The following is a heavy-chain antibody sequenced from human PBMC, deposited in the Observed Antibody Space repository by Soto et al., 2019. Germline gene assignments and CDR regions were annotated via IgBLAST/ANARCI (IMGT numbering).Heavy chain of an antibody. CDR3: ARRNRLGYCSGGSCSTLYGMDV. CDR2: IDPSDSYT. D-gene: IGHD2-15*01. V-gene: IGHV5-10-1*01. CDR1: GYSFTSYW. J-gene: IGHJ6*02. Sequence: RGESLKISCKGSGYSFTSYWISWVRQMPGKGLEWMGRIDPSDSYTNYSPSFQGHVTISADKSISTAYLQWSSLKASDTAMYYCARRNRLGYCSGGSCSTLYGMDVWGQGTTVTVSS.